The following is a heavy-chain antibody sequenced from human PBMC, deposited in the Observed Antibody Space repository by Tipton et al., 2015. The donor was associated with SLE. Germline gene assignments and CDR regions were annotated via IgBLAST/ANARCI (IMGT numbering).Heavy chain of an antibody. J-gene: IGHJ4*02. CDR3: ARAGGVEMATINY. CDR1: GGSISSGNYY. CDR2: VYTSGST. V-gene: IGHV4-61*02. D-gene: IGHD5-24*01. Sequence: GLVKPSETLSLTCTVSGGSISSGNYYWNWIRQPAGKGLEWLGRVYTSGSTNYNPFLKSRVTISLDTSKNQFSLKLSSVTAADTAVYYCARAGGVEMATINYWGQGTLVTVSS.